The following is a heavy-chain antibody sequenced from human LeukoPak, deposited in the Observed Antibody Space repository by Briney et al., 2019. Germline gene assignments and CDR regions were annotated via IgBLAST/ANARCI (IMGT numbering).Heavy chain of an antibody. D-gene: IGHD5-12*01. CDR3: ARQDIDIVATRTFDY. V-gene: IGHV4-34*01. CDR1: GGSFSGYY. CDR2: INHSGST. Sequence: SETLSLTCAVYGGSFSGYYWSWIRQPPGKGLEWIGEINHSGSTNYNPSLKSRVTISVDTSKNQFSLKLSSVTAADTAVYYCARQDIDIVATRTFDYWGQGALVTVSS. J-gene: IGHJ4*02.